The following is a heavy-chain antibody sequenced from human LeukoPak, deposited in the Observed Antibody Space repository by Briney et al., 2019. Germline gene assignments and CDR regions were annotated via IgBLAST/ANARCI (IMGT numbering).Heavy chain of an antibody. CDR3: ARDRGDAYYFDY. D-gene: IGHD2-21*02. V-gene: IGHV3-33*01. CDR1: GFTFSSYG. CDR2: LWYDGSNK. Sequence: GGSLRLSCAASGFTFSSYGMHWVRQAPGKGLEWVAVLWYDGSNKYYADSVKGRFTISRDNSKNTLYLQMNSLRAEDTAVYYCARDRGDAYYFDYWGQGTLVTVSS. J-gene: IGHJ4*02.